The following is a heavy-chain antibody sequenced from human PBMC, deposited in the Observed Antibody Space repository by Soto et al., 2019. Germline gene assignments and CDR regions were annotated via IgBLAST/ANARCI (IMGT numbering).Heavy chain of an antibody. CDR1: GGSFSGYY. CDR3: ARTSRFDC. D-gene: IGHD6-6*01. Sequence: QVQLQQWGAGLLKPSETLSLTCAVYGGSFSGYYWSWVRQPPGKGLEWIGEINHSGSTNYNPSLKSRVTMPVDTSKNQFSLKLSSVTAADTAVYYCARTSRFDCWGQGTLVTVSS. CDR2: INHSGST. V-gene: IGHV4-34*01. J-gene: IGHJ4*02.